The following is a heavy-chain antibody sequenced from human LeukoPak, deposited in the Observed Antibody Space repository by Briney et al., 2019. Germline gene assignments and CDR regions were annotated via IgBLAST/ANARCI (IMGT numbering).Heavy chain of an antibody. CDR1: GFTFSDHY. CDR3: ARDGY. CDR2: TRNKANSYTT. J-gene: IGHJ4*02. Sequence: PGGSLRLPCAASGFTFSDHYMDWVRQAPGKGLEWVGRTRNKANSYTTEYAASVKGRFTISRDDSKNSLYLQMNSLKTEDTAVYYCARDGYWGQGTLVTVSS. V-gene: IGHV3-72*01.